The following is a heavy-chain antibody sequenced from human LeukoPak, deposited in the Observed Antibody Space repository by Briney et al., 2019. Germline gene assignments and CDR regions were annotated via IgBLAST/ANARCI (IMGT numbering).Heavy chain of an antibody. Sequence: SETLPLTCTVSGGSISSGDYYWSWIRQPPGKGLEWIGYIYYSGSTYYNPSLKSRVTISVDTSKNQFSLKLSSVTAADTAVYYCARDRERGTTGTTLDYWGQGTLVTVSS. D-gene: IGHD1-1*01. J-gene: IGHJ4*02. CDR1: GGSISSGDYY. CDR3: ARDRERGTTGTTLDY. CDR2: IYYSGST. V-gene: IGHV4-30-4*01.